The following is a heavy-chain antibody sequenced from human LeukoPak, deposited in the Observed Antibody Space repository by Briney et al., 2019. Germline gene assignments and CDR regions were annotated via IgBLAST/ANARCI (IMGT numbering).Heavy chain of an antibody. Sequence: ASVKVSCKASGYIFTDYAIHWLRQAPGQRPEWMGWMDAGNGNTKYSQKFQGRITLIRDTSAATAYMELSSLRHDDLAVYYCARGRGTSGSNRDFYYYYYMDVWGKGTTVTVSS. V-gene: IGHV1-3*01. D-gene: IGHD2-15*01. CDR1: GYIFTDYA. CDR2: MDAGNGNT. J-gene: IGHJ6*03. CDR3: ARGRGTSGSNRDFYYYYYMDV.